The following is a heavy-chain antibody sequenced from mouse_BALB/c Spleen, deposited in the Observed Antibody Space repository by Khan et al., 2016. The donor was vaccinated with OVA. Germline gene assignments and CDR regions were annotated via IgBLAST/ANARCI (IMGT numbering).Heavy chain of an antibody. Sequence: EVQLQESGPELVKPGASVKVSCKASGYSFTDYNMFWVKQSHGKSLEWIGYIDPYNGGTSYNQKFKGKATLTVDKSSSTAFMHLSSLTSEDSAVFYCVRTDYYGSSDDFDDWGQGTTLTVSS. J-gene: IGHJ2*01. V-gene: IGHV1S135*01. CDR1: GYSFTDYN. CDR2: IDPYNGGT. CDR3: VRTDYYGSSDDFDD. D-gene: IGHD1-1*01.